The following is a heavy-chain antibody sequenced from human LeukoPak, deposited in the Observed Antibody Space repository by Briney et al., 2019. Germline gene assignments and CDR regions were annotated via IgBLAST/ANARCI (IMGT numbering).Heavy chain of an antibody. D-gene: IGHD2-21*02. V-gene: IGHV3-74*03. Sequence: GGSLRLSCAASGFTFSSYAMSWVRQAPGKGLVWVSRISTNGTYTEYADSVKGRFTISRDNAKDTLYLQVNSLRAEDTAVYYCAITVDCRATTDCYSYYHHWGQGTLVTVSS. CDR3: AITVDCRATTDCYSYYHH. CDR1: GFTFSSYA. CDR2: ISTNGTYT. J-gene: IGHJ1*01.